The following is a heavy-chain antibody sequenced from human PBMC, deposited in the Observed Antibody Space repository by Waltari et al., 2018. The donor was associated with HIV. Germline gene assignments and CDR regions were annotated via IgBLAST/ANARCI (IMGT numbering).Heavy chain of an antibody. Sequence: QVQLQESGPGLVRPSETLSLTCTVSGDSMSRYFWAWIRQPPGKGLEWLGYISYTGVKHDHPSLLSRVTISLGPYKTQFSLEVSCVTPADAAVYFCAGLGAPATGRKAPLRGGGPYDHHFGMDIWGQGTTVTVSS. CDR1: GDSMSRYF. D-gene: IGHD3-3*01. V-gene: IGHV4-59*08. CDR3: AGLGAPATGRKAPLRGGGPYDHHFGMDI. CDR2: ISYTGVK. J-gene: IGHJ6*02.